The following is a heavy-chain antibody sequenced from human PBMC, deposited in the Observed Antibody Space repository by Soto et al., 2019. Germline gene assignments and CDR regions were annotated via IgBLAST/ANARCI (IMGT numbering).Heavy chain of an antibody. D-gene: IGHD3-3*01. V-gene: IGHV3-7*01. CDR1: GFTFSRYW. CDR3: ARYDFWSGHYDYFEY. Sequence: PGGSLRLSCAASGFTFSRYWMSWVRQAPGKGLEWVANIKQDGSEKYYVDSVKGRFTISRDNAKNSLYLQMNSLRTEDTAVYYCARYDFWSGHYDYFEYWGQGTLVTSPQ. CDR2: IKQDGSEK. J-gene: IGHJ4*02.